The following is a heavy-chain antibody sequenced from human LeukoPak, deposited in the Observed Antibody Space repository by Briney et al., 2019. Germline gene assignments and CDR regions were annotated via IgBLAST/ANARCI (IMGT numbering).Heavy chain of an antibody. V-gene: IGHV3-23*01. CDR1: GFTFNSYA. Sequence: GGSLRLSCAASGFTFNSYAMTWVRQAPGKGLEWVSTISGSGDYTYYADSVKGRFTISRDNSKNTLYLQMNSLRAEDTAMYYCAKGAGGSYGLYYFDYWGQGTLLTVSS. D-gene: IGHD3-10*01. J-gene: IGHJ4*02. CDR3: AKGAGGSYGLYYFDY. CDR2: ISGSGDYT.